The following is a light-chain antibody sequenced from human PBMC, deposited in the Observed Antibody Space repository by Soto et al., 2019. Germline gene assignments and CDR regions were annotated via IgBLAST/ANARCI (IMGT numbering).Light chain of an antibody. CDR2: GAS. V-gene: IGKV3-20*01. J-gene: IGKJ1*01. Sequence: EIVLTQSPGTLSLSPGERATLSCRASQSVSSSYLAWYQQKPGQAPRLLIYGASSRATGLPDRFSGSGSGTDFILTISRLEPDDFAVYYCQQYGSSPPTFGQGTKVEIK. CDR1: QSVSSSY. CDR3: QQYGSSPPT.